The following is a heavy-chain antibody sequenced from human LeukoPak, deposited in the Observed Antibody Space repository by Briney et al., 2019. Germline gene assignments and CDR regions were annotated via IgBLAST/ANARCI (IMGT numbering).Heavy chain of an antibody. CDR3: ARVRSYADAFDI. D-gene: IGHD6-6*01. CDR2: ISAYNGNT. Sequence: ASVKVSCKASGYTFTSYGISWVRQAPGQGLEWMGWISAYNGNTNYAQKLQGRVTMTTDTSTSTAYMELRSLGSDDTAVYYCARVRSYADAFDIWGQGTMVTVSS. CDR1: GYTFTSYG. V-gene: IGHV1-18*01. J-gene: IGHJ3*02.